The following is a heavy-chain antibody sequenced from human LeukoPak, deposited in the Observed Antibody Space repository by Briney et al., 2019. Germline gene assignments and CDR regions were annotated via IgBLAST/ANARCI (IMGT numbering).Heavy chain of an antibody. CDR3: AKDLAGSGSYSFDY. CDR2: ISGSGGST. CDR1: GFTFSNYA. D-gene: IGHD1-26*01. V-gene: IGHV3-23*01. J-gene: IGHJ4*02. Sequence: PGGSLRLSCAASGFTFSNYAMNWVRQAPGRGLEWVSAISGSGGSTYYADSVKGRFTISRDNSKNTLYLQMNSLRAEDTAVYCCAKDLAGSGSYSFDYWGQGTLVTVSS.